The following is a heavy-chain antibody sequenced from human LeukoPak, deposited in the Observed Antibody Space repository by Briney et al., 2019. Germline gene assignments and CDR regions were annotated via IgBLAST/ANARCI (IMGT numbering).Heavy chain of an antibody. J-gene: IGHJ4*02. Sequence: GGSLRLSCAASGFTFSSYGMYWVRQAPGKGLQWVTYIRSDGNQKEYTDSVKGRFTISRDDSKNTLYLQMNSLSTEDTAVYYCAKPGPGGPPAYLDSWGQGTLVTVSS. V-gene: IGHV3-30*02. D-gene: IGHD1-26*01. CDR3: AKPGPGGPPAYLDS. CDR2: IRSDGNQK. CDR1: GFTFSSYG.